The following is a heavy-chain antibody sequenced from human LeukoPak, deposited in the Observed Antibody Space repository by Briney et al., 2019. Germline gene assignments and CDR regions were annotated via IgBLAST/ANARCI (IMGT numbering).Heavy chain of an antibody. V-gene: IGHV4-59*01. CDR2: IYYSGST. Sequence: SETLSLTCTVSGGSIGSYYWSWIRQPPGKGLEWIGYIYYSGSTNYNPSLKSRVTISSDTSKNQFSLKLSSVTAADTAVYYCARLPGYDILTGYFGYYFDYWGQGTLVTVSS. CDR1: GGSIGSYY. D-gene: IGHD3-9*01. CDR3: ARLPGYDILTGYFGYYFDY. J-gene: IGHJ4*02.